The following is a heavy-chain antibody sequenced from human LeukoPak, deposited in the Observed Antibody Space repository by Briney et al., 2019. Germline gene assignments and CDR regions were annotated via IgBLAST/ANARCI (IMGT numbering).Heavy chain of an antibody. CDR3: ARGVQYCSNGVCYNYFDN. V-gene: IGHV3-48*03. CDR2: ISSSASSI. D-gene: IGHD2-8*01. CDR1: GFTFSNYE. J-gene: IGHJ4*02. Sequence: PGGSLRLSCAASGFTFSNYEMNWVRQAPGKGRECISYISSSASSIYYADSVEGRFTISRDNAKNSLYLQMYSPRAEDTAVYYCARGVQYCSNGVCYNYFDNWGQGTLVTVSS.